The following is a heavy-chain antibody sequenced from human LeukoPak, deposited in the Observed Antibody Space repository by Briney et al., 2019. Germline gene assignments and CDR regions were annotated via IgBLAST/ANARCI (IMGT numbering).Heavy chain of an antibody. CDR3: AKSYSSSTYDPFDI. D-gene: IGHD6-6*01. V-gene: IGHV3-23*01. Sequence: PGGSLRLSCAASTFTFNNYAMSWVRQAPGKGLEWVSAISGSGGAPYYADSVKGRFTMSTDNSKNTLYLQMNSLRAEDTAVYYCAKSYSSSTYDPFDIWGQGTMVTVSS. CDR2: ISGSGGAP. CDR1: TFTFNNYA. J-gene: IGHJ3*02.